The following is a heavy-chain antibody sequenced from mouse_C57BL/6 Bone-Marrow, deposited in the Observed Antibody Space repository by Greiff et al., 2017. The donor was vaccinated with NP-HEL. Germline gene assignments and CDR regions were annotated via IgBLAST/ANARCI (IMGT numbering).Heavy chain of an antibody. CDR2: LYPGSGNT. CDR3: ARGEEDV. J-gene: IGHJ1*03. CDR1: GYTFTDYY. V-gene: IGHV1-84*01. Sequence: VQLQQSGPELVKPGASVKISCKASGYTFTDYYINWVKQRPGQGLEWIGWLYPGSGNTKYNEKFKGKATLTVDTSSSTAYMQLSSLTSEDSAVYFCARGEEDVWGTGTTVTVSS.